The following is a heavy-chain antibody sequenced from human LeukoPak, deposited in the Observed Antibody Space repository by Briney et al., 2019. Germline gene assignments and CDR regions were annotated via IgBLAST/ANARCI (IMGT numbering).Heavy chain of an antibody. J-gene: IGHJ5*02. CDR2: INHSGST. CDR1: GGSISSSSYY. D-gene: IGHD6-19*01. Sequence: PSETLSLTCTVSGGSISSSSYYWSWIRQPPGKGLEWIGEINHSGSTNYNPSLKSRVTISVDTSKNQFSLKLSSVTAADTAVYYCARRPGYSSGWKDPWGQGTLVTVSS. CDR3: ARRPGYSSGWKDP. V-gene: IGHV4-39*07.